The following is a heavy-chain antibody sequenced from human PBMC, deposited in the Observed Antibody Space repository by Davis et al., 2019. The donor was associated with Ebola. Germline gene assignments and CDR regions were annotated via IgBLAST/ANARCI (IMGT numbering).Heavy chain of an antibody. Sequence: ASVKVSCKASGYTFTSYAMHWVRQAPGQRLEWMGWINAGNGNTKYSQKFQGRVTITRDTSASTAYMELSSLRSEDTAVYYCARGTTMVQGVQLSYYYYGMDVWGQGTTVTVSS. CDR1: GYTFTSYA. CDR3: ARGTTMVQGVQLSYYYYGMDV. CDR2: INAGNGNT. D-gene: IGHD3-10*01. J-gene: IGHJ6*02. V-gene: IGHV1-3*01.